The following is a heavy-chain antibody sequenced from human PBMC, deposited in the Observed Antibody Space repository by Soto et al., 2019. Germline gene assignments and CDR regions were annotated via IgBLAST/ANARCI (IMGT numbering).Heavy chain of an antibody. CDR1: GFTFSSYS. J-gene: IGHJ6*02. CDR3: ARVVDYCDPYYYYGMDV. Sequence: EVQLVESGGGLVKPGGSLRLSCAASGFTFSSYSMNWVRQAPGKGLEWVSSISCSSTYIYYADSVKGRFTISRDNAKNSLYLQMNSLRAEDTAVYSCARVVDYCDPYYYYGMDVWGQGTTVTVSS. D-gene: IGHD3-22*01. V-gene: IGHV3-21*01. CDR2: ISCSSTYI.